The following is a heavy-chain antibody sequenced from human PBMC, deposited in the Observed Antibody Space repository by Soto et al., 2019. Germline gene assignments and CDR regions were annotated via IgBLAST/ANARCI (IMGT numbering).Heavy chain of an antibody. J-gene: IGHJ4*02. CDR3: AKSRVFIGAIVTLLDS. D-gene: IGHD3-16*02. V-gene: IGHV3-23*01. CDR1: GFTFSSYA. Sequence: EVQLLESGGGLVQPGASLTLSCATSGFTFSSYAMVWVRQAAEKGLEWVASISNNGDTAYYADSVKGRFTISRGNSENTLYLQMNGLRADDTALYFCAKSRVFIGAIVTLLDSWGQGTQVTVSS. CDR2: ISNNGDTA.